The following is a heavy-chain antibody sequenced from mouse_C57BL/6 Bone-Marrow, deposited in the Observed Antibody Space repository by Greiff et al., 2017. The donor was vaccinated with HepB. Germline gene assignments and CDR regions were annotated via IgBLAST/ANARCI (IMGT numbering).Heavy chain of an antibody. CDR3: ARGGWLPLYYYAMDY. CDR1: GYTFTSYG. CDR2: IYPRSGNT. J-gene: IGHJ4*01. D-gene: IGHD2-3*01. Sequence: VQLQQSGAELARPGASVKLSCKASGYTFTSYGISWVKQRTGQGLEWIGEIYPRSGNTYYNEKFKGKATLTADKSSSTAYMELRSLTSEDSAVYFCARGGWLPLYYYAMDYWGQGTSVTVSS. V-gene: IGHV1-81*01.